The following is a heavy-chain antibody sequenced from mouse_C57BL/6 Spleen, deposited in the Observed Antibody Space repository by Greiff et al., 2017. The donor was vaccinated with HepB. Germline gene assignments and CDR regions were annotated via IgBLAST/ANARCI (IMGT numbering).Heavy chain of an antibody. Sequence: QVQLQQSGAELVKAGASVKMSCKASGYTFTSYWMHWVKQRLGQGLEWFAETNPTNGRTDYNEKCKSKATLTVDKSSSTAYMLLSGPTFEDSAVYYCARIKKIVATYFDYWGRGTTLTVSS. V-gene: IGHV1S81*02. D-gene: IGHD1-1*01. CDR1: GYTFTSYW. CDR3: ARIKKIVATYFDY. J-gene: IGHJ2*01. CDR2: TNPTNGRT.